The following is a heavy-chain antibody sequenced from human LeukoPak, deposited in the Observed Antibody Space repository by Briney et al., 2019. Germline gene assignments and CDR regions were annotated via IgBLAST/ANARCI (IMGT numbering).Heavy chain of an antibody. CDR1: GFTFSSYA. V-gene: IGHV3-23*01. J-gene: IGHJ4*02. Sequence: PGGSLRLSFAASGFTFSSYAMSWVRQAPGKGLEWVSAISGSGGSTYYADSVKGRFTISRDNAKNSLYLQMNGLRAEDTAVYYCARGNSGSYLFDYWGQGTLVTVSS. CDR2: ISGSGGST. D-gene: IGHD1-26*01. CDR3: ARGNSGSYLFDY.